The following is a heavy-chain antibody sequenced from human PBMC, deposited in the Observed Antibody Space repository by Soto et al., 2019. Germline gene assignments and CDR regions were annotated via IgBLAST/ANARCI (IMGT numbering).Heavy chain of an antibody. CDR1: GFTFSGYA. CDR2: ISGSGGST. D-gene: IGHD3-9*01. CDR3: AKVLGPYYDILTGYYGFDY. J-gene: IGHJ4*02. V-gene: IGHV3-23*01. Sequence: GGSLRLSCAASGFTFSGYAMSWVRKAPGKGLEWVSAISGSGGSTYYADSVKGRFTISRDNSKNTLYLQMNSLRAEDTAVYYCAKVLGPYYDILTGYYGFDYWGQGTLVTVSS.